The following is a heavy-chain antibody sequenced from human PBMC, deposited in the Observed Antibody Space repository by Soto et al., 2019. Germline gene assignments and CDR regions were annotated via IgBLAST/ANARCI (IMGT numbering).Heavy chain of an antibody. J-gene: IGHJ5*02. CDR1: GYIFTNYW. CDR2: IYPGDSDT. CDR3: ARHEADQ. V-gene: IGHV5-51*01. Sequence: GQSLTISCKCSGYIFTNYWIGWVRQMPGKGLEWVGTIYPGDSDTRYSPSFQGQVSISADKSISTAYLQWSSLKASDTAMYYCARHEADQWGQGTLVTVSS.